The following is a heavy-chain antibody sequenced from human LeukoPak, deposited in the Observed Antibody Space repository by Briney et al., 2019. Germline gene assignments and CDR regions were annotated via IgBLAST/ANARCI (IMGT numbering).Heavy chain of an antibody. CDR2: MNPNTGDT. J-gene: IGHJ2*01. D-gene: IGHD3-22*01. CDR1: GYTFINYD. V-gene: IGHV1-8*03. CDR3: ARANYYYDTSALGNFDL. Sequence: ASVKVSCKASGYTFINYDIHWVRQATGQGLEWMGWMNPNTGDTVYAQKFQGRVTFSRNTSINTAYLELGSLKSEDTAVYYCARANYYYDTSALGNFDLWGRGTLVTVSS.